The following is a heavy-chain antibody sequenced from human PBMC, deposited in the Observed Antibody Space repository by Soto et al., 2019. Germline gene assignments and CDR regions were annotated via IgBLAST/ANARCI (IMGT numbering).Heavy chain of an antibody. CDR2: IYNDGTT. Sequence: EVQLVESGGGLIQPGGSLRLSCTASGLSVRNNYMSWVRQAPGMGLEWVSVIYNDGTTYYADSVKGRFTISRDTSKNTLSLQLDSLRAEDTAVYYCVSPLPSGLNYGMDVWGQGTPVTVSS. D-gene: IGHD3-10*01. CDR3: VSPLPSGLNYGMDV. CDR1: GLSVRNNY. V-gene: IGHV3-53*01. J-gene: IGHJ6*02.